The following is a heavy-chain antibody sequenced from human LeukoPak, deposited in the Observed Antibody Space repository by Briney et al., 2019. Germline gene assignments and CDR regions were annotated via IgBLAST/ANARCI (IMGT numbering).Heavy chain of an antibody. D-gene: IGHD2-15*01. J-gene: IGHJ4*02. CDR3: ARVHCSGGSCYRFGFDY. CDR2: IYYSGST. V-gene: IGHV4-59*01. Sequence: SETLSLTCTVPGGSISSYYWSWIRQPPGKGLEWIGYIYYSGSTNYNPSLKSRVTISVDTSKNQFSLKLSSVTAADTAVYYCARVHCSGGSCYRFGFDYWGQGTLVTVSS. CDR1: GGSISSYY.